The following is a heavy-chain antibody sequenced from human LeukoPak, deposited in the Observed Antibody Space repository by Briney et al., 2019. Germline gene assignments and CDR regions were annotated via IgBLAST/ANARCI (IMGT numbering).Heavy chain of an antibody. J-gene: IGHJ4*02. CDR1: GFTFSSYS. Sequence: GGSLRLSCAASGFTFSSYSMNWVHQAPGKGLEWVSYISSSSSTIYYADSVKGRFTISRDNAKNSLYLQMNSLRAEDTAVYYCARDNYYDSSGYSDYWGQGTLVTVSS. V-gene: IGHV3-48*04. CDR3: ARDNYYDSSGYSDY. D-gene: IGHD3-22*01. CDR2: ISSSSSTI.